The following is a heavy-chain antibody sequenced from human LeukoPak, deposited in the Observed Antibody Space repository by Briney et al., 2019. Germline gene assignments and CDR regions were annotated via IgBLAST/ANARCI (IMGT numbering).Heavy chain of an antibody. CDR1: GGSISSYY. CDR3: AREKSGSYSVNWFDP. Sequence: SETLSLTCTVSGGSISSYYWSWIRQPPGKGLEWIGYIYYSGSTNYNPSLKSRVTISVDTSKNQFPLKLSSVTAADTAVYYCAREKSGSYSVNWFDPWGQGTLVTVSS. V-gene: IGHV4-59*01. J-gene: IGHJ5*02. D-gene: IGHD1-26*01. CDR2: IYYSGST.